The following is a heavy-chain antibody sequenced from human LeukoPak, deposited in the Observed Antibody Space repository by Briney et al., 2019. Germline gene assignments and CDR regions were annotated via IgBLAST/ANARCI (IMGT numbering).Heavy chain of an antibody. V-gene: IGHV3-23*01. CDR2: ISGSGGST. CDR3: AKGFYVGATDFDY. J-gene: IGHJ4*02. CDR1: GFTFSGYA. Sequence: PGGGLRVSCVASGFTFSGYAMCWVRQGLGKGLGWVSAISGSGGSTYYVGSVKGRVTISRDNSKNTLYLQMKTMRAPDTALYYCAKGFYVGATDFDYGAQRTLVTVSS. D-gene: IGHD1-26*01.